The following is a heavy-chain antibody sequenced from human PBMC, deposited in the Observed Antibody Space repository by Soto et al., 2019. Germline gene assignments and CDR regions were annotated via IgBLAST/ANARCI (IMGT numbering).Heavy chain of an antibody. D-gene: IGHD1-1*01. Sequence: EVLLVESGGGLVQPGWSLRLSCAASGFTLSDYYMEWVRQAPGKGLEWVGRSRDKTNGYTTEYAASVKGRFTISRDDSRNSLYLQMNSLGTEDSAVYYCTRTPKYCNTWTPFDYWGQGTLVTVSS. CDR2: SRDKTNGYTT. J-gene: IGHJ4*02. CDR3: TRTPKYCNTWTPFDY. CDR1: GFTLSDYY. V-gene: IGHV3-72*01.